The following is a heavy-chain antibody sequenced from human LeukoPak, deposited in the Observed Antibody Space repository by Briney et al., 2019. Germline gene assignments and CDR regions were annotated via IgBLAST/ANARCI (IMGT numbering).Heavy chain of an antibody. CDR1: GGSISSSSHY. J-gene: IGHJ4*02. V-gene: IGHV4-39*01. CDR3: ARLYSGTRPPDY. D-gene: IGHD3-10*01. CDR2: IYYSGIS. Sequence: SETLSLTCTVFGGSISSSSHYWGWIRQPPGRGLEWIGTIYYSGISYYNPSLASRVTISVDTSKKQFSLNLRSVTAADTAVYYSARLYSGTRPPDYWGQGTLVTVSS.